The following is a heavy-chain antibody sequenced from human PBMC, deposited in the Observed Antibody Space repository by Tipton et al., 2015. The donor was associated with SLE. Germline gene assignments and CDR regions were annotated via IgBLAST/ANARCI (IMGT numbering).Heavy chain of an antibody. CDR2: VSGSGST. CDR3: AKFLQQPRVFDY. D-gene: IGHD6-13*01. J-gene: IGHJ4*01. CDR1: GFTFSSYA. V-gene: IGHV3-23*01. Sequence: SLRLSCAAFGFTFSSYAMSWVRQTPGKGLEWVSVVSGSGSTYYADSVKGRFTISRDNSKNTLYLQMNSLRAEDTAVYYCAKFLQQPRVFDYWGQGTLVTVSS.